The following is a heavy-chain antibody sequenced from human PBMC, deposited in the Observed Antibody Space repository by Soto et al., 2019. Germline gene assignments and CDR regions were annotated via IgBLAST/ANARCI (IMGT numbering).Heavy chain of an antibody. CDR1: GYTCSSYG. J-gene: IGHJ6*02. D-gene: IGHD2-15*01. V-gene: IGHV1-18*01. CDR2: ISAYNGRT. Sequence: QVQLVQSGAEVKKPGASVKVSCKASGYTCSSYGISWVRQAPGQGLEWMGWISAYNGRTNYAQKLQGRVTMTTDTSTNTANMELRSLRSDDTAVYYCAIDRSLALGYGMDLRSQGTTVTVSS. CDR3: AIDRSLALGYGMDL.